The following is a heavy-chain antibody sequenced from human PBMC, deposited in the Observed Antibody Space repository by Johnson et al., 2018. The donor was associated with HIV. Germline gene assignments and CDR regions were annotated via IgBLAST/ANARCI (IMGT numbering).Heavy chain of an antibody. V-gene: IGHV3-33*06. Sequence: QVHLVESGGGVVQPGRSLRLSCAASGFTFSNYGMHWVRQAPGKGLEWVAVIWFDGSNKYYADSVKGRFTISRDNSKNTLYLQMDSLRAEETAVYYCAKEGITMEVDIWGQGTTVTVSS. CDR2: IWFDGSNK. CDR1: GFTFSNYG. J-gene: IGHJ3*02. D-gene: IGHD3-10*01. CDR3: AKEGITMEVDI.